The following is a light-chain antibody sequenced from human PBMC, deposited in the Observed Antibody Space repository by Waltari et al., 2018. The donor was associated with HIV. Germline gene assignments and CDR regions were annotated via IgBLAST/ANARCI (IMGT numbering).Light chain of an antibody. V-gene: IGLV2-14*01. J-gene: IGLJ2*01. Sequence: QSALTQPASVSGSPGQSITISCTGTSSDVGGYNYVSWYQQHPGKAPKPIIYDVSNRRSRVTNRFSGSKAGNTACLTISGLQAEDEADYYCSSYTSSITDVFGGGTKLTV. CDR1: SSDVGGYNY. CDR2: DVS. CDR3: SSYTSSITDV.